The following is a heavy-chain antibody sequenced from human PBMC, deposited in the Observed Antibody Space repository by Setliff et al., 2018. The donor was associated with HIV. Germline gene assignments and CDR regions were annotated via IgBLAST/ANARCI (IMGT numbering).Heavy chain of an antibody. D-gene: IGHD3-3*01. V-gene: IGHV4-38-2*01. CDR2: IYHTGST. CDR1: GYSISSGYY. J-gene: IGHJ4*02. CDR3: ARSIVPVASGYYYFEY. Sequence: SETLSLTCAVSGYSISSGYYWGWIRQPPGKGLEWIGSIYHTGSTYYKPSLKGRVTISVDTSKNQFSLRLSSVAAGGTAVYYCARSIVPVASGYYYFEYWGQGTLVTVSS.